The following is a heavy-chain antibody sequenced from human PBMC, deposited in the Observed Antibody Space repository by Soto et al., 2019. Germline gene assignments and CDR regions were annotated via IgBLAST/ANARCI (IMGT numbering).Heavy chain of an antibody. Sequence: SETLSLTCTVSCGSISNGGYYWSCIRQHPGKGLEWIGYIYYSGSTYYNPSLKSRVTISVDTSKNQFSLKLSSVTAADTAVYYCARDLQYSRLFYGMDVWGQGTTVTVSS. D-gene: IGHD6-13*01. CDR3: ARDLQYSRLFYGMDV. V-gene: IGHV4-31*03. CDR2: IYYSGST. J-gene: IGHJ6*02. CDR1: CGSISNGGYY.